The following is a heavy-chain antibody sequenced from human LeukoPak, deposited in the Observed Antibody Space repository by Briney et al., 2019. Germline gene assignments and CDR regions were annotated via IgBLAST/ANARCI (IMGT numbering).Heavy chain of an antibody. CDR3: ARDGGEDDILTGYYFNGMDV. V-gene: IGHV4-30-4*08. CDR2: IYYSGST. Sequence: TSETLSLTCTVSGGSISSGDYYWSWIRQPPGKGLEWIGYIYYSGSTYYNPSLKSRVTISVDTSKNQFSLKLSSVTAADTAVYYCARDGGEDDILTGYYFNGMDVWGQGTTVTVSS. D-gene: IGHD3-9*01. CDR1: GGSISSGDYY. J-gene: IGHJ6*02.